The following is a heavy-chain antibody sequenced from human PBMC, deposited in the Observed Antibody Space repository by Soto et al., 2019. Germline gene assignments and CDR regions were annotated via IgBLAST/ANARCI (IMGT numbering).Heavy chain of an antibody. V-gene: IGHV3-33*01. D-gene: IGHD3-22*01. Sequence: QVQLVESGGGVVQPGGSLRLSCAASGFTFSSYGMHWVRQAPGKGLEWVAVIWYDGSNKYYADSVKGRFTISRDNSKNTLYLQMNSLRAEDTAVYYCARGAYYYDSSGLSYWGQGTLVTVSS. CDR3: ARGAYYYDSSGLSY. CDR1: GFTFSSYG. J-gene: IGHJ4*02. CDR2: IWYDGSNK.